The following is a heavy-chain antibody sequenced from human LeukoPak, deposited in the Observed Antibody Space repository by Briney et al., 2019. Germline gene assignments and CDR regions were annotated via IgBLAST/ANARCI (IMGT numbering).Heavy chain of an antibody. Sequence: GGSLRLSCAASGFTFSSYAMTWVRQAPGKGLEWVSSITSSSSYLYYADSVKGRFTISRDNAKNSLYLQMNSLRAEDTAVYYCAREKLRAFDIWGQGTMVTVSS. CDR1: GFTFSSYA. CDR3: AREKLRAFDI. CDR2: ITSSSSYL. V-gene: IGHV3-21*01. D-gene: IGHD1-7*01. J-gene: IGHJ3*02.